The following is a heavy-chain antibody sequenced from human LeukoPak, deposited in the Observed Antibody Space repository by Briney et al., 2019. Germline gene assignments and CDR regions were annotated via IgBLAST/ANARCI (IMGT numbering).Heavy chain of an antibody. V-gene: IGHV3-53*01. CDR2: IYSGGST. CDR3: ASDSSGWYVSPHFDY. D-gene: IGHD6-19*01. CDR1: GFTVSSNY. Sequence: GGSLRLSCAASGFTVSSNYMSWVRQAPGKGLEWVSVIYSGGSTYYADSVKGRLTISRDNSKNTLYLQMNSLRAEDTAVYYCASDSSGWYVSPHFDYWGQGTLVTVSS. J-gene: IGHJ4*02.